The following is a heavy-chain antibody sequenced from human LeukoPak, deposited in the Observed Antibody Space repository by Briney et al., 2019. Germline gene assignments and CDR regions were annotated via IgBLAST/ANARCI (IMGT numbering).Heavy chain of an antibody. J-gene: IGHJ4*02. D-gene: IGHD6-13*01. CDR3: ARYSIPVRYFDY. CDR2: IYYSGST. CDR1: GGSISSGGYY. Sequence: SETLSLTCTVSGGSISSGGYYWSWIRQHPGKGLEWIGYIYYSGSTYYNPSLKSRVTISVDTSKNQFSLKLSSVTAADTAVYYCARYSIPVRYFDYWGQGTLVTVSS. V-gene: IGHV4-31*03.